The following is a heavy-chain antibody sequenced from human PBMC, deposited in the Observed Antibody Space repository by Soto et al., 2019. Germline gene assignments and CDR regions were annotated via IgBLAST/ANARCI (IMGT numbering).Heavy chain of an antibody. V-gene: IGHV4-39*07. J-gene: IGHJ3*02. CDR1: GDSISSASYF. Sequence: PSETLSLTCTVSGDSISSASYFWGWIRQPPGKGLEWIGSVYFVGNSYYNPSLKSRVSISVDASKSQFSLKMSSVTAADTAVYYCARDRAIISASTKEYVFEIWGQGTMVTVSS. CDR3: ARDRAIISASTKEYVFEI. CDR2: VYFVGNS. D-gene: IGHD5-12*01.